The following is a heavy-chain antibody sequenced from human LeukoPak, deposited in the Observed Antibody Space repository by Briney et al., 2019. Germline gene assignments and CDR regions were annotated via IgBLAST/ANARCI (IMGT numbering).Heavy chain of an antibody. CDR1: GGSISSYY. V-gene: IGHV4-59*01. CDR3: ARVTMFGYSSSPSPNDAFDI. D-gene: IGHD6-13*01. Sequence: SETLSLTCTVSGGSISSYYWSWIRQPPGKGLEWIGYIYYSGSTNYNPSLKSRVTISVDTSKNQFSLKLSSVTAADTAVYYCARVTMFGYSSSPSPNDAFDIWGQGTMVTVSS. J-gene: IGHJ3*02. CDR2: IYYSGST.